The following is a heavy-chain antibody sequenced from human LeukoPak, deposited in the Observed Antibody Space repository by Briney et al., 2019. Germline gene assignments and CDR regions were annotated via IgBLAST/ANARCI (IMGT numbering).Heavy chain of an antibody. V-gene: IGHV3-9*01. CDR3: AKEDCSGGSCYFWFDP. J-gene: IGHJ5*02. D-gene: IGHD2-15*01. Sequence: SGGSLRLSCAACGFTFDDYAMHWVRQAPGKGLEWVSVISWNSGSIGYADSVKGRFTISRDNAKNSLYLQMNSLRAEDTALYYCAKEDCSGGSCYFWFDPWGQGTLVTVSS. CDR1: GFTFDDYA. CDR2: ISWNSGSI.